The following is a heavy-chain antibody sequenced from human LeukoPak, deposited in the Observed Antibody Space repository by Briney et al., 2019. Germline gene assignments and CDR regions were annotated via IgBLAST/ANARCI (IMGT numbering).Heavy chain of an antibody. CDR1: GFSVSDNY. CDR2: TYSGGTT. CDR3: AKEGGLGYCSTTSCAFAH. V-gene: IGHV3-53*01. J-gene: IGHJ4*02. D-gene: IGHD2-2*01. Sequence: PPGGSLRLSCAGSGFSVSDNYMTWVRQAPGKGLEWVSVTYSGGTTYYADSVEGRFTIPRDNSKNTLYLQMNSLRTEDTAVYYCAKEGGLGYCSTTSCAFAHWGRGTLVTVSS.